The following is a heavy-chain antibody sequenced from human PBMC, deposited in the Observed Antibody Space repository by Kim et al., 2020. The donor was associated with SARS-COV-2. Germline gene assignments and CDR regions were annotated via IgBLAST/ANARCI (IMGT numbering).Heavy chain of an antibody. Sequence: ASVKVSCKASGYTFTGYYMHWVRQAPGQGLEWMGRINPNSGGTNYAQKFQGRVTMTRDTSISTAYMELSRLRSDDTAVYYCARGGRSLTIFGVVTSYYFDYWGQGTLVTVSS. CDR2: INPNSGGT. V-gene: IGHV1-2*06. CDR3: ARGGRSLTIFGVVTSYYFDY. CDR1: GYTFTGYY. D-gene: IGHD3-3*01. J-gene: IGHJ4*02.